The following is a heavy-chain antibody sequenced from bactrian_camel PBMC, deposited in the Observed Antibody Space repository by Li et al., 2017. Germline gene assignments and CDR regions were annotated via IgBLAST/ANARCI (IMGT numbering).Heavy chain of an antibody. V-gene: IGHV3S31*01. D-gene: IGHD7*01. Sequence: VQLVESGGGSVQAGGSLTLSCTASYTYTSNSMGWFRQAPGKEREGVAVIYIGGATTHYAASVKGRFSISLHNAKRTLYLQMNSLKPEDTGMYYCAAAYGGGTWCREKVEFWGQGTQVTVS. CDR3: AAAYGGGTWCREKVEF. J-gene: IGHJ4*01. CDR2: IYIGGATT. CDR1: YTYTSNS.